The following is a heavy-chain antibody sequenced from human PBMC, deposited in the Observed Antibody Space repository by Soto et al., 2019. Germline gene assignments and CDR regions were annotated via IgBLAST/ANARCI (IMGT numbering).Heavy chain of an antibody. CDR1: GYTFTSYG. J-gene: IGHJ4*02. CDR3: ARDGIAASTKHDY. D-gene: IGHD6-13*01. V-gene: IGHV1-18*01. Sequence: ASVKVSCKASGYTFTSYGINWVRQAPGQGLEWMGWISGYNGNTMYEQKVQGRVTMTTDTSTRTVYMELRSLRYDDTALYYCARDGIAASTKHDYWGQGNMVTVYS. CDR2: ISGYNGNT.